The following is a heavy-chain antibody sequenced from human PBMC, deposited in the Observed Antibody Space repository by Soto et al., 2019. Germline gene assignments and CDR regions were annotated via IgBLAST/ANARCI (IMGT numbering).Heavy chain of an antibody. CDR3: AKIRYYYDSSGYYSLDAFDI. Sequence: QVQLVESGGGVVQPGRSLRLSCAASGFTFSSYAMHWVRQAPGKGLEWVAVISYDGSNKYYADSVKGRFTISRDNSKNTLYLQMNSLRAKDTAVYYCAKIRYYYDSSGYYSLDAFDIWGQGTMVTVSS. D-gene: IGHD3-22*01. J-gene: IGHJ3*02. CDR1: GFTFSSYA. V-gene: IGHV3-30-3*02. CDR2: ISYDGSNK.